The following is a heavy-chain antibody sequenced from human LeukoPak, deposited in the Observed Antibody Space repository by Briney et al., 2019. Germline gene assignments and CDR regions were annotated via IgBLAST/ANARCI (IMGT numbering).Heavy chain of an antibody. CDR3: TKRLWGVGDGAAPDPIDY. J-gene: IGHJ4*02. CDR1: GFTFSSHA. D-gene: IGHD2-21*01. CDR2: ISGSGSNT. V-gene: IGHV3-23*01. Sequence: SGGSLRLSCAVSGFTFSSHAMGWVRQAPGKGLEWVSVISGSGSNTKYADSVRGRFTISRDNSKNTLYLQMNSLEAEDTAIYYCTKRLWGVGDGAAPDPIDYWGQGTLVTVSS.